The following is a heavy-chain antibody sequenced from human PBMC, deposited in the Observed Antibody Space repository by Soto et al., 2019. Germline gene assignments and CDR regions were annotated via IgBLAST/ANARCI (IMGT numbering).Heavy chain of an antibody. CDR2: ISYDGSNK. CDR3: AKDVNLRYFDWLKLPPDY. J-gene: IGHJ4*02. CDR1: GFTFSSYG. D-gene: IGHD3-9*01. V-gene: IGHV3-30*18. Sequence: GGSLRLSCAASGFTFSSYGMHWVRQAPGKGLKWVAVISYDGSNKYYADSVKGRFTISRDNSKNTLYLQMNSLRAEDTAVYYFAKDVNLRYFDWLKLPPDYSGQGTLVTVSS.